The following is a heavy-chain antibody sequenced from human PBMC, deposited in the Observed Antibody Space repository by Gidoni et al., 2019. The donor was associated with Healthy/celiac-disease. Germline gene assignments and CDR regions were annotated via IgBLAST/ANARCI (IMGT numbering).Heavy chain of an antibody. D-gene: IGHD2-21*02. J-gene: IGHJ5*02. CDR2: ISGSGGST. CDR1: GFPFSSYA. CDR3: AKDCGGDCRALS. V-gene: IGHV3-23*01. Sequence: EVQLLESGGGLVQPGGSLRLSCAASGFPFSSYAMSWVRQAPGKGLEWVSAISGSGGSTYYADSVKGRFTISRDNSKNTLYLQMNSLRAEDTAVYYCAKDCGGDCRALSWGQGTLVTVSS.